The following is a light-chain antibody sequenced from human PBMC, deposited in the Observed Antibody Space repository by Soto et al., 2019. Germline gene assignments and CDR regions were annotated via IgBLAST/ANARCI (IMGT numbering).Light chain of an antibody. V-gene: IGKV4-1*01. CDR1: QSVLYSSNNKNY. CDR2: WAS. J-gene: IGKJ1*01. CDR3: QQYYSTPRT. Sequence: LVLTQSPDALSVSLGARATIKCKSSQSVLYSSNNKNYLAWYQQKPGQPPKLLIYWASTRDSGVPDRFSGSGSGTDFTLTISSLQAEDVAVYYCQQYYSTPRTFGQGTKVDI.